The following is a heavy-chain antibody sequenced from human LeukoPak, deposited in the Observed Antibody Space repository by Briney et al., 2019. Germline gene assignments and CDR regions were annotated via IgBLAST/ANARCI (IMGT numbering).Heavy chain of an antibody. V-gene: IGHV4-30-4*08. Sequence: SETLSLTCTVSGGSISSGDYCWSWICQPPGKGLEWIGYIYYSGSTYYNPSLKSRVTISVDTSKNQFSLKLSSVTAADTAVYYCAREDYGGNWGYWGQGTLVTVSS. CDR1: GGSISSGDYC. CDR3: AREDYGGNWGY. CDR2: IYYSGST. D-gene: IGHD4-23*01. J-gene: IGHJ4*02.